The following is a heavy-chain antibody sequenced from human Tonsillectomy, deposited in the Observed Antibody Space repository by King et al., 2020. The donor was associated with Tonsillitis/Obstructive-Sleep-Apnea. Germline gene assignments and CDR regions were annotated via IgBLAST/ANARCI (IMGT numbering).Heavy chain of an antibody. Sequence: TLKESGPVLVKPTETLTLTCTVSGFSLSHARMGVSWIRQPPGKALEWLAHIFSNDEKSYSTSLKIRLTISKDTSNSQVVLKMTNMDPVDTATYYCARSISIFGGVQYYYYMDVWGKGTTVTVSS. CDR3: ARSISIFGGVQYYYYMDV. D-gene: IGHD3-3*01. J-gene: IGHJ6*03. CDR1: GFSLSHARMG. CDR2: IFSNDEK. V-gene: IGHV2-26*01.